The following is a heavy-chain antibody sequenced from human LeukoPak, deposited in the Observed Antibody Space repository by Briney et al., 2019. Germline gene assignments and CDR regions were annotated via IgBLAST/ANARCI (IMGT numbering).Heavy chain of an antibody. V-gene: IGHV3-23*01. D-gene: IGHD3-22*01. J-gene: IGHJ4*02. CDR2: ISGSSGTT. Sequence: GGSLRLSCATSGFTFSNYAMSWVRQAPGKGLEWVSAISGSSGTTYYADSVKGRFTISRDNSKNTLYLQMNSLRAEDTAVYYCAKDHDSSGYYFHFDYWGQGTLVTVSS. CDR3: AKDHDSSGYYFHFDY. CDR1: GFTFSNYA.